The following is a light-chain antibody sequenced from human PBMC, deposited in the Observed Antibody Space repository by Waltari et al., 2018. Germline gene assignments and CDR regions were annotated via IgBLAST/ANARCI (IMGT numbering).Light chain of an antibody. CDR1: QSLTTN. CDR3: QQYNQWPAN. V-gene: IGKV3-15*01. Sequence: EIVLTQSPTTLSVSPGERVTLSGRASQSLTTNLAWYQRKPGQAPRLLVYGASIRVSDIPARFSGSGSGTEFTLTISSLQSEDFALYFCQQYNQWPANFGPGTKVDIK. J-gene: IGKJ3*01. CDR2: GAS.